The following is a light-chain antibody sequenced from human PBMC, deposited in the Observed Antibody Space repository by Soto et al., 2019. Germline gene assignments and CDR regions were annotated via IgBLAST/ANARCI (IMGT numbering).Light chain of an antibody. CDR2: GNS. J-gene: IGLJ2*01. Sequence: QSVLTQPPSVSGAPGQRVTISCTGGSSNIGAGYDVHWYQQLPGTAPKLLIYGNSNRPSGVPDRFSGSRSGTSASLAITGLQTEDEADYYCLSYDNSLRSVVFGGGTKVTVL. CDR1: SSNIGAGYD. V-gene: IGLV1-40*01. CDR3: LSYDNSLRSVV.